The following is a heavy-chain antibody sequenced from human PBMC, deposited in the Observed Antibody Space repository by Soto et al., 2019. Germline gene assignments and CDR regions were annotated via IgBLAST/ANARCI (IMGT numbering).Heavy chain of an antibody. CDR3: ARSRSGWSDDWYFDY. CDR1: GGSISSYY. Sequence: SETLSLTCTVSGGSISSYYWSWIRQPPGKGLEWIGYIYYSGSTNYNPSLKSRVTISVDTSKNQFSLKLSSVTAADTAVYYCARSRSGWSDDWYFDYGGQETRVTVSS. D-gene: IGHD6-19*01. V-gene: IGHV4-59*08. CDR2: IYYSGST. J-gene: IGHJ4*02.